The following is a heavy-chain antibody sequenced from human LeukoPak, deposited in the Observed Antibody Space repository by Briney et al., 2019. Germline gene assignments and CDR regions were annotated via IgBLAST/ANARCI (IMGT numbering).Heavy chain of an antibody. CDR1: DDSFSSHY. J-gene: IGHJ3*02. CDR3: ARDLVTVTKGFDI. V-gene: IGHV4-59*11. Sequence: SETLSLTCAVSDDSFSSHYWTWIRQPPRKGLEWIGYITYTGSTNYNPSLKSRVTISIDTSKNQFSLKLSSVTAADTAVYYCARDLVTVTKGFDIWGQGTMVSVSS. CDR2: ITYTGST. D-gene: IGHD4-17*01.